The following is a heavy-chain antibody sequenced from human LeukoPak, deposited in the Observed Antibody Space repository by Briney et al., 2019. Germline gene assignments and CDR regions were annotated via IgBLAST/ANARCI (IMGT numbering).Heavy chain of an antibody. CDR2: IYYSGST. Sequence: SETPSLTCTVSGGSISSSSYYWGWIRQPPGKGLEWIGSIYYSGSTHYNPSLKSRVTISVDTSKNQFSLKLSSVTAADTAVYYCARLRDWFDPWGQGTLVTVSS. J-gene: IGHJ5*02. CDR3: ARLRDWFDP. V-gene: IGHV4-39*01. CDR1: GGSISSSSYY.